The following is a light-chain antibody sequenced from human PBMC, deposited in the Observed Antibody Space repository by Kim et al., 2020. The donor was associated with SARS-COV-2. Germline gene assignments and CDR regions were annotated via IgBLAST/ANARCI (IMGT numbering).Light chain of an antibody. J-gene: IGLJ3*02. CDR1: HSNIGSNT. Sequence: QSVVTQPPSASGTPGQRVTISCSGGHSNIGSNTVNWYQHLPQTAPNLLIFSDDERPSGVPDRFSGSRSGTSASLAVSGLQLADEADYYCATWDDSLDGGVFGGGTQLTVL. V-gene: IGLV1-44*01. CDR3: ATWDDSLDGGV. CDR2: SDD.